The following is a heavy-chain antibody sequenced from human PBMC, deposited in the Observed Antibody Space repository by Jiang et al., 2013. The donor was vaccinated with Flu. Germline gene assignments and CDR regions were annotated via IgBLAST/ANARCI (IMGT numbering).Heavy chain of an antibody. Sequence: VRLSCAASGFIFSDYWMQWVRQAPGKGLEWVANIKQDGSEKYYVDSVKGRFTISRDNAKNSLYLQMNSLRAEDTAVYYCARRYFDLWGRGTLVTVSS. CDR2: IKQDGSEK. V-gene: IGHV3-7*01. CDR3: ARRYFDL. CDR1: GFIFSDYW. J-gene: IGHJ2*01.